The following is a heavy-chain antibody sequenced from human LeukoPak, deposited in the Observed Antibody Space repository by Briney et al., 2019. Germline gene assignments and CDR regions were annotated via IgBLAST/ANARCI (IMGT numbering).Heavy chain of an antibody. Sequence: SVKVSCKASGYTFTGYYMHWVRQAPGQGLEWMGWINPNSGGTNYAQKFQGRVTMTRDTSISTAYMELSRLRSDDTAVYYCARCRQEICGDDGYPFQHWGQGTLVTVSS. V-gene: IGHV1-2*02. CDR1: GYTFTGYY. CDR3: ARCRQEICGDDGYPFQH. CDR2: INPNSGGT. J-gene: IGHJ1*01. D-gene: IGHD2-21*02.